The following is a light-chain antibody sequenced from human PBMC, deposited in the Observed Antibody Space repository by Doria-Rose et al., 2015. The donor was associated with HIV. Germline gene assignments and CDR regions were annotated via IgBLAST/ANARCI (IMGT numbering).Light chain of an antibody. CDR2: DGS. CDR1: QSFSSTY. CDR3: HQYGTSWT. J-gene: IGKJ1*01. V-gene: IGKV3-20*01. Sequence: TQSPGTLSLSPGERATLSCRASQSFSSTYLAWYQQKPGQAHSLLIYDGSTRATGIPDRFSASGSGTDFTLTINRLEPEDFALYYCHQYGTSWTFGQGTKVEIK.